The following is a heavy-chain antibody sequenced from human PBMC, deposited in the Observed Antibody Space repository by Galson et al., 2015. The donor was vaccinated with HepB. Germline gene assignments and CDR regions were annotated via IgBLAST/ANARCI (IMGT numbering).Heavy chain of an antibody. J-gene: IGHJ4*02. D-gene: IGHD6-13*01. CDR3: AKTGVGGYSSSWFPFDY. Sequence: SLRLSCAASGFTFSSYGMHWVRQAPGKGLEWVAFIRYDGSNKYYADSVKGRFTISRDNSKNTLYLQMNSLRAEDTAVYYCAKTGVGGYSSSWFPFDYWGQGTLVTVSS. CDR1: GFTFSSYG. CDR2: IRYDGSNK. V-gene: IGHV3-30*02.